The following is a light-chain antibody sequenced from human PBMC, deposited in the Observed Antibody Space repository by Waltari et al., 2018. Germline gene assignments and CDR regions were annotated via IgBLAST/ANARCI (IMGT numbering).Light chain of an antibody. CDR1: SSDIGAYNY. CDR3: SSYTTSSTGV. CDR2: EVN. V-gene: IGLV2-14*01. J-gene: IGLJ3*02. Sequence: QSALTQPASVSGSPGQSITISCAGTSSDIGAYNYVSWFQQYPGKAPKLIIYEVNNLPSGVSDRFSGSKSGNTASLTISGLQAEDEAAYYCSSYTTSSTGVFGGGTRLTVL.